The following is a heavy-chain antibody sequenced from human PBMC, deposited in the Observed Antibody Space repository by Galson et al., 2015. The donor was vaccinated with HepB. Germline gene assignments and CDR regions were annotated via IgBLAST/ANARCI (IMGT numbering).Heavy chain of an antibody. J-gene: IGHJ5*01. CDR2: INPNTGNP. CDR1: GYTFTDYA. Sequence: SVKVSCKASGYTFTDYAMNWVRQAAGHGLEWMGWINPNTGNPTYAQGFTGRFVFSLDTSVNTAYLQISGLKAEDTAVYYCARTPYYGSGTSHNAWFDSWGQGTLVTVSS. CDR3: ARTPYYGSGTSHNAWFDS. D-gene: IGHD3-10*01. V-gene: IGHV7-4-1*02.